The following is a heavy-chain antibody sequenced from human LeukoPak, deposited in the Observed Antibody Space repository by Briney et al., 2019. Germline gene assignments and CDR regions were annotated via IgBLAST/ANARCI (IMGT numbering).Heavy chain of an antibody. J-gene: IGHJ3*02. D-gene: IGHD2-2*01. Sequence: GGSLRLSCAASGFTLNNYWMHWVRQGPGEGLMWVSRISRDGSSTTYADSVKGRFTISRDNTKNTLYLQMISLRAEDTAVYYCVRDCSDAGCYAPAFDIWGRGTMVTVSS. CDR1: GFTLNNYW. CDR3: VRDCSDAGCYAPAFDI. V-gene: IGHV3-74*03. CDR2: ISRDGSST.